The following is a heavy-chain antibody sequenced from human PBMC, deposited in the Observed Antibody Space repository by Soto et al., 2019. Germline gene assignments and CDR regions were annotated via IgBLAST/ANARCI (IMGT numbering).Heavy chain of an antibody. CDR1: GLTFSSYA. J-gene: IGHJ6*04. V-gene: IGHV3-64D*06. D-gene: IGHD2-15*01. Sequence: GGSLRLSCSASGLTFSSYAMHWVRQAPGKGLEYVSAISSNGGSTYYADSVKGRFTISRDNSKNTLYLQMSSLRAEDTAVYYCVKAYIVVVVAATGYGMDVWGKGTTVTASS. CDR3: VKAYIVVVVAATGYGMDV. CDR2: ISSNGGST.